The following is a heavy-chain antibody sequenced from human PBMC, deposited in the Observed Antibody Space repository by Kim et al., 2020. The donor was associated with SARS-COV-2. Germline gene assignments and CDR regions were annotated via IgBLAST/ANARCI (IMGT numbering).Heavy chain of an antibody. Sequence: SGTGGLTTSRDTAKNPLYLQMNSLRAEDTAVYYCARVVSVAARLEFDYWGQGTLVTVSS. D-gene: IGHD6-6*01. J-gene: IGHJ4*02. V-gene: IGHV3-74*01. CDR3: ARVVSVAARLEFDY.